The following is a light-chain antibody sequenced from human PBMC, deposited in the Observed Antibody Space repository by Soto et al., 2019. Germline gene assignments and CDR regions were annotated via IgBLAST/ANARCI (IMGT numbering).Light chain of an antibody. CDR1: SSDVGGYNY. CDR2: DVS. J-gene: IGLJ2*01. CDR3: SSYTSISTLL. V-gene: IGLV2-14*01. Sequence: QSALTQPASVSGSPGQSITISCTGTSSDVGGYNYVSWYQQHPGKAPKLMIYDVSNRPSGVSSRFSGSKSGNTASLTISGLQAEDEADYYCSSYTSISTLLFGGGTKLTVL.